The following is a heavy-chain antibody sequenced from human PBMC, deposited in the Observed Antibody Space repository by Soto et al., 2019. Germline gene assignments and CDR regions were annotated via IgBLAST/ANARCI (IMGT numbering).Heavy chain of an antibody. CDR2: ISSSGRAI. V-gene: IGHV3-11*01. CDR1: GFTVSGND. J-gene: IGHJ4*02. CDR3: ASHHTSGWLYFDS. Sequence: QLQLLESGGDLVKPGGSLRLSCAASGFTVSGNDLSCIRQAPGKGLEWVSSISSSGRAIYYADSVKGRFTISRDNAKDSLYLQMSSLRSEDTAIYYCASHHTSGWLYFDSWGQGTLVTVSS. D-gene: IGHD6-19*01.